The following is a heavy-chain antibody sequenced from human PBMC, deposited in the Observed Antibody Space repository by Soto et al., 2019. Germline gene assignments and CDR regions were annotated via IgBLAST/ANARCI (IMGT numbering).Heavy chain of an antibody. CDR2: VSYDGSKE. Sequence: QVQLVESGGGVVQPGRSLRLSCAASGFSFSNYGMHWVRQAPGKGLEWVAVVSYDGSKEYYADSVKGRFTISRDNSKNTLYLQMNSLRTEDTAVYPCARGPPDLRFLEWLLSEMDVWGQGSTVTVSS. CDR1: GFSFSNYG. V-gene: IGHV3-30*03. CDR3: ARGPPDLRFLEWLLSEMDV. D-gene: IGHD3-3*01. J-gene: IGHJ6*02.